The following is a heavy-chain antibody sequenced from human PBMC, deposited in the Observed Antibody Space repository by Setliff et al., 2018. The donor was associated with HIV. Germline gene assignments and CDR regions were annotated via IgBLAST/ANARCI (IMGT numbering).Heavy chain of an antibody. CDR1: GFTFSSYC. Sequence: GGSLRLSYVASGFTFSSYCMDWIRQAPGKGLEWVSYISTNSNIMHYAESVKGRFTISRDNAKSSLYLQMNNLRAADRAIYYCARRPGNSGFDYWGQGTLVTVSS. J-gene: IGHJ4*02. D-gene: IGHD4-4*01. CDR3: ARRPGNSGFDY. V-gene: IGHV3-48*04. CDR2: ISTNSNIM.